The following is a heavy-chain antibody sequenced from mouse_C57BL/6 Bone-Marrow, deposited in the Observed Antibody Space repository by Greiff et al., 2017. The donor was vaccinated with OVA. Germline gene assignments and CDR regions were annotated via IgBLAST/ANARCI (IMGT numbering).Heavy chain of an antibody. CDR1: GFTFRSYT. D-gene: IGHD1-1*01. J-gene: IGHJ4*01. CDR3: ARQLRSHYAMDY. V-gene: IGHV5-9*01. CDR2: ISGGGGNT. Sequence: DVMLVESGGGLVKPGGSLKLSCAASGFTFRSYTMSWVRQTPEKRLEWVATISGGGGNTDYPDSVKGRFTISRDNAKNTLYLQMSSLRSEDTALYYCARQLRSHYAMDYWGQGTSVTVSS.